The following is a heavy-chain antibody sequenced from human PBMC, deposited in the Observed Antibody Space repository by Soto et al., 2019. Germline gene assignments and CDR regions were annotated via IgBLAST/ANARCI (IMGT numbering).Heavy chain of an antibody. D-gene: IGHD1-26*01. CDR1: GYSFTSLD. CDR3: ARGVSAGVDY. V-gene: IGHV1-8*01. J-gene: IGHJ4*02. Sequence: ASVKVSCKASGYSFTSLDINWVRQTAGQGLEWMGWMQPSTGRTGYAQKFQGRVTMTRDTSINTAYMELTTLTSDDTAFYYCARGVSAGVDYWGKGTLVTVSS. CDR2: MQPSTGRT.